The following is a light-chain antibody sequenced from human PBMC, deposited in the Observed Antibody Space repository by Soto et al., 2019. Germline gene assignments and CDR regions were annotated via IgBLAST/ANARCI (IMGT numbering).Light chain of an antibody. CDR1: QSVNSN. CDR2: GAS. Sequence: EIVMTQSPATLSVSPGERATLSCRASQSVNSNLAWYQQKPGQAPRLLIYGASTRATGIPARFSGSGSGTKFTLTINSLQSEDFAVYYCQQYNNWPPWTFGQGTKVEIK. V-gene: IGKV3-15*01. CDR3: QQYNNWPPWT. J-gene: IGKJ1*01.